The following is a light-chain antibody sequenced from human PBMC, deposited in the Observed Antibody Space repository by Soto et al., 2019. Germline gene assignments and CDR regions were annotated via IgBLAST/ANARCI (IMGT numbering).Light chain of an antibody. CDR2: AAS. CDR1: RGMSNW. Sequence: DIQMTQSPSSVSAAVGDRVTITCRASRGMSNWLAWYQQKPGEDPKLLIYAASSLQSGVPSRFSGSGSGTDFSLTINSLQPEDFATCFCQQADSFPLTFGGGTKGEMK. V-gene: IGKV1-12*01. J-gene: IGKJ4*01. CDR3: QQADSFPLT.